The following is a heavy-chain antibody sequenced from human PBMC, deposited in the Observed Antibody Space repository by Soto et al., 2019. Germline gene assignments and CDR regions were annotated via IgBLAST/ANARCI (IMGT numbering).Heavy chain of an antibody. J-gene: IGHJ5*02. CDR3: ASLSGYCSSTSCWNWFDP. CDR1: GGTFSSYA. D-gene: IGHD2-2*01. V-gene: IGHV1-69*13. CDR2: IIPIFGTA. Sequence: SVKVSCKASGGTFSSYAISWVRQAPGQGLEWMGGIIPIFGTANYAQKFQGRVTITADESTSTAYMELSSLRSEDTAVYYCASLSGYCSSTSCWNWFDPWGQGTLVTVSS.